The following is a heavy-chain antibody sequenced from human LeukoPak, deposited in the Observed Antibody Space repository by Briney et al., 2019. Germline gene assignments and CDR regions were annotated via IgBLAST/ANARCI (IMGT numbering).Heavy chain of an antibody. Sequence: SETLSLTCAVYGGSFSGYYWSWVRQPPGKGLEWIGEINHSGSTNYNPSLKSRVTISVDTSKNQFSLKLSSVTAADTAVYYRARGVAARAYGYWGQGTLVTVSS. J-gene: IGHJ4*02. CDR1: GGSFSGYY. D-gene: IGHD6-6*01. V-gene: IGHV4-34*01. CDR2: INHSGST. CDR3: ARGVAARAYGY.